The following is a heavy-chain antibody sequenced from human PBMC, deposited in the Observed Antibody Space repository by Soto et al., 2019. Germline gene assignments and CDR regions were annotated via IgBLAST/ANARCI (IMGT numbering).Heavy chain of an antibody. D-gene: IGHD2-15*01. CDR3: AKGGYCSGGSCYSAIDY. V-gene: IGHV3-23*01. J-gene: IGHJ4*02. Sequence: GGSLRLSCAASGFTFSSYAMSWVRQAPGKGLEWVSAISGSGGSTYYADSVKGRFTISRDNSKNTLYLQMNSLRAEDTAVYYCAKGGYCSGGSCYSAIDYWGQGTLVTVS. CDR2: ISGSGGST. CDR1: GFTFSSYA.